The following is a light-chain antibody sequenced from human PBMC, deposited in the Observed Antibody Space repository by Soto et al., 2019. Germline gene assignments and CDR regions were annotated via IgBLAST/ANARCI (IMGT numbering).Light chain of an antibody. V-gene: IGLV2-11*01. CDR2: DVS. CDR1: SSDVGGYNY. J-gene: IGLJ3*02. CDR3: CSYAGNSPWV. Sequence: QSALTQPRSVSGSPGQSVTISCTGTSSDVGGYNYVSWYQQHPGKAPKLMIYDVSKWPSGVPDRFSGSKSGNTASLTISGLQAEAEADYYCCSYAGNSPWVFGGGTKVTVL.